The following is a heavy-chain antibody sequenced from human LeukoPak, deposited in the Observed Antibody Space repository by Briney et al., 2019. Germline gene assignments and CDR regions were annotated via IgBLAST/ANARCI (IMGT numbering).Heavy chain of an antibody. D-gene: IGHD5-12*01. V-gene: IGHV3-48*01. J-gene: IGHJ4*02. CDR1: GFTFSTYS. CDR2: ISDSSAM. CDR3: ARDGGYSGYDADC. Sequence: GGSLRLSCAASGFTFSTYSMKWVRQAPGKRLEWVSYISDSSAMYYADSVRGRFTISRENGKNSLFLQMNSLRAEDTAVYYCARDGGYSGYDADCWGQGTLVTVSS.